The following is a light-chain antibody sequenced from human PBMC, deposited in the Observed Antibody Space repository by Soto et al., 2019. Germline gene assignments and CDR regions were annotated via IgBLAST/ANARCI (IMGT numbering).Light chain of an antibody. V-gene: IGKV3D-15*01. Sequence: EIVMTQSPATLSVSPGERATLSCRASRGVSNNLAWYQQKPGQAPRLLIYGASTRDAGIPDRFSGSGSGTDFTLTITRLEPEDSAVYFCQQYTGPPTTFGQGTRLEIK. J-gene: IGKJ5*01. CDR1: RGVSNN. CDR2: GAS. CDR3: QQYTGPPTT.